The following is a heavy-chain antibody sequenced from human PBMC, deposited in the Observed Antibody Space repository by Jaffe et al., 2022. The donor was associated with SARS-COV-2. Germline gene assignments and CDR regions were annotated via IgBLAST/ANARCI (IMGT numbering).Heavy chain of an antibody. J-gene: IGHJ3*02. CDR3: ASSGSSSWWTHVVAFDI. Sequence: QLQLQESGPGLVKPSETLSLTCTVSGGSISSSSYYWGWIRQPPGKGLEWIGSIYYSGSTYYNPSLKSRVTISVDTSKNQFSLKLSSVTAADTAVYYCASSGSSSWWTHVVAFDIWGQGTMVTVSS. CDR2: IYYSGST. V-gene: IGHV4-39*01. CDR1: GGSISSSSYY. D-gene: IGHD6-13*01.